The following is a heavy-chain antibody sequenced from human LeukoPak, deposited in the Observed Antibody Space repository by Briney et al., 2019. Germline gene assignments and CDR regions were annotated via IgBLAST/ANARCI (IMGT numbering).Heavy chain of an antibody. J-gene: IGHJ4*02. Sequence: PSETLSLTCTVSGGSISSSSYYWGWIRQPPGKGLEWLGSIYYSGSTYYNPSLKSRVTISVDTSKNQFSLKLSSVTAADTAVYYCARTIAARPGYFDYWGQGTLVTVSS. CDR3: ARTIAARPGYFDY. CDR1: GGSISSSSYY. CDR2: IYYSGST. D-gene: IGHD6-6*01. V-gene: IGHV4-39*01.